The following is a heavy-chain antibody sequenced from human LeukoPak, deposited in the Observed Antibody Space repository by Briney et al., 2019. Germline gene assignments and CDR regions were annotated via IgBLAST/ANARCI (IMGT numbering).Heavy chain of an antibody. J-gene: IGHJ4*02. CDR2: ISGSAGTT. V-gene: IGHV3-23*01. Sequence: PGGSLRLSCAASGFTFATYAMSWVRQAPGKGLECVSSISGSAGTTSYADSVKGRFTISRDNSKDTLFLQMNSLRAEDTAVYYCARRGESASYGDYRFDYWGQGTLVTVSS. D-gene: IGHD4-17*01. CDR1: GFTFATYA. CDR3: ARRGESASYGDYRFDY.